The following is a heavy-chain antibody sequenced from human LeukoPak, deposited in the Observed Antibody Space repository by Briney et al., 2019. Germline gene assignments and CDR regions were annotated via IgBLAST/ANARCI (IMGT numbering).Heavy chain of an antibody. J-gene: IGHJ2*01. V-gene: IGHV4-34*01. D-gene: IGHD5-18*01. CDR2: ITHTGNT. CDR1: GRSFTDYY. CDR3: AGAVRYTYGNPYWYFDL. Sequence: SETLSLTCAVYGRSFTDYYWSWIRQPPGRGLEGFGEITHTGNTNYNPSLKSRVAISVDTPKNQFSLKLSSLTAADRAIYYCAGAVRYTYGNPYWYFDLWGRGTLVTVSS.